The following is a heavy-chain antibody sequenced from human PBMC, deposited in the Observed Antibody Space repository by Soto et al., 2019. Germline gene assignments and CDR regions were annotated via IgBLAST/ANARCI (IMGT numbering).Heavy chain of an antibody. CDR3: AIPRGTTANFYYYYYMDV. J-gene: IGHJ6*03. V-gene: IGHV1-8*01. CDR1: GYTFTSYD. D-gene: IGHD1-7*01. CDR2: MNPNSGNI. Sequence: GASVKVSCEASGYTFTSYDINWVRQATGQGLEWMGWMNPNSGNIGYAQKFQGRVTMTRNTSISTAYMELSGLRSEDTAVYYCAIPRGTTANFYYYYYMDVWGKGTTVTVSS.